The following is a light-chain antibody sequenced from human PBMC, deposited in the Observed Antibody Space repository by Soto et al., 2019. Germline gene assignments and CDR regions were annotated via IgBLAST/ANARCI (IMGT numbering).Light chain of an antibody. J-gene: IGKJ2*02. CDR2: DSS. CDR1: QSVSTSF. CDR3: QLYDSARST. V-gene: IGKV3-20*01. Sequence: EIVLTQSPGTLSLSPGERATLSCRASQSVSTSFLACYQQKPGQAPMLLLHDSSDSAAVIPDRFSGGGSGTDFTLTISSVEPEYLVIYYDQLYDSARSTFGQGTKLEIK.